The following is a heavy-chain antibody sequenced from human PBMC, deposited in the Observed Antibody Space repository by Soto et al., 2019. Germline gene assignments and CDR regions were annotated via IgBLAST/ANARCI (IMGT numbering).Heavy chain of an antibody. J-gene: IGHJ4*02. V-gene: IGHV3-21*01. CDR1: GFTFSSYS. CDR2: ISSSSSYI. D-gene: IGHD6-6*01. CDR3: TRTISALPGDDY. Sequence: GGSLRLSCAASGFTFSSYSMNWVRQAPGKGLEWVSSISSSSSYIYYADSVKGRFTISRDNVKNSVYLQMNSLRAEDTAVYYCTRTISALPGDDYWGQGTQVTVSS.